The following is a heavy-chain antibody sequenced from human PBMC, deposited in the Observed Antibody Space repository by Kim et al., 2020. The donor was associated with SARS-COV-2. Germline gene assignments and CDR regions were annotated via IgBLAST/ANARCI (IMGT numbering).Heavy chain of an antibody. J-gene: IGHJ6*02. Sequence: TKYSQKFQGRVTITRDTSASTAYMELSSLRSEDMAVYYCARGPPPGMDVWGQGTTVTVSS. V-gene: IGHV1-3*01. CDR2: T. CDR3: ARGPPPGMDV.